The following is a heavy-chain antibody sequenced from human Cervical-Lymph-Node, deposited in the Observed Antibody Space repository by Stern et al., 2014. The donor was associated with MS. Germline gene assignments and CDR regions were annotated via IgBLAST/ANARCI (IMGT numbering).Heavy chain of an antibody. D-gene: IGHD1-14*01. CDR2: ISSYNGRP. Sequence: QMQLVQSGTEVKKPGASVKVSCKAFGYAFTSNSINWVRQAPGQGLEWMGWISSYNGRPNYAKKLQGRVTMTTDTSTTTVSLELRSLRSDDTAVYYCAVDRTRGEDAFDIWGQGTMVIVSS. J-gene: IGHJ3*02. CDR3: AVDRTRGEDAFDI. CDR1: GYAFTSNS. V-gene: IGHV1-18*01.